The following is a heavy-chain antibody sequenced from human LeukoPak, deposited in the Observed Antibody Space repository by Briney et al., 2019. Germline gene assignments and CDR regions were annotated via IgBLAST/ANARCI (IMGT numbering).Heavy chain of an antibody. J-gene: IGHJ6*02. CDR1: GYTFTGYC. Sequence: ASVKVSCKASGYTFTGYCMHWVRQAPGQGLEWMGWINPNSGGTNYAQKFQGRVTMTRDTSISTAYMELSRLRSDDTAVYYCARALIAAAGSSYYYYYGMDVWGQGTTVTVSS. D-gene: IGHD6-13*01. CDR3: ARALIAAAGSSYYYYYGMDV. V-gene: IGHV1-2*02. CDR2: INPNSGGT.